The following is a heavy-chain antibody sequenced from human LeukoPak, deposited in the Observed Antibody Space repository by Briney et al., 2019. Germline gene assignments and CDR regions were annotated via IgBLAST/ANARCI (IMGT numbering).Heavy chain of an antibody. CDR1: GGSISSGGYS. V-gene: IGHV4-30-2*01. D-gene: IGHD3-10*01. J-gene: IGHJ6*02. Sequence: RPSQTLSLTCAVSGGSISSGGYSWSWIRQPPGKGLEWIGYMYHSGSTYYNPSLKSRVTISVDRSKNQFSLKLSSVTAADTAVYYCASLVTMVRGVIGWNYYGMDVWGQGTTATVSS. CDR2: MYHSGST. CDR3: ASLVTMVRGVIGWNYYGMDV.